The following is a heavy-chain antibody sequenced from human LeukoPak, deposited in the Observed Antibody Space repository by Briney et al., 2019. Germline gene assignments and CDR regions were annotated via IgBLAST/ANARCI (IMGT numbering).Heavy chain of an antibody. CDR1: GGSISSSNW. CDR2: IRYNGNNQ. CDR3: AKDSAFYYIDV. V-gene: IGHV3-30*02. D-gene: IGHD3-10*01. Sequence: PSGTLSLTCAVSGGSISSSNWWSWVRQPPGKGLEWVAFIRYNGNNQYYADSVKGRFTISRDNSKNTLYLQMNSLKGDDTAVYYCAKDSAFYYIDVWGKGTTVIISS. J-gene: IGHJ6*03.